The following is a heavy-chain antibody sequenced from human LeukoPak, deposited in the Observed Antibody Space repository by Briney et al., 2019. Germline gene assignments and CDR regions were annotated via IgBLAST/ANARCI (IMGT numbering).Heavy chain of an antibody. Sequence: PSETLSLTCTVSGGSISSYYWSWIRQPPGKGLEWIGYIYYSGSTNYNPSLKSRVTISVDTSKSQFSLKLSSVTAADTAVYYCARGRDGYNRIDYWGQGTLVTVSS. D-gene: IGHD5-24*01. V-gene: IGHV4-59*01. J-gene: IGHJ4*02. CDR1: GGSISSYY. CDR2: IYYSGST. CDR3: ARGRDGYNRIDY.